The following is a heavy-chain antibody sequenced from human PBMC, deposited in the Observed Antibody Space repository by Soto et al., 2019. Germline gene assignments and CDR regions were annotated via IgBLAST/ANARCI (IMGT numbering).Heavy chain of an antibody. D-gene: IGHD4-17*01. CDR2: IYHSGST. J-gene: IGHJ6*02. CDR1: GGSISSGGYS. Sequence: QLQLQESGSGLVTPSQTLSLTCAVSGGSISSGGYSWSWIRQPPGKGLEWIGYIYHSGSTYYNPSLKSRVTIXVXRXXNQFSLKLSSVTAADTAVYYCARAHYGDYGYGMDVWGQGTTVTVSS. CDR3: ARAHYGDYGYGMDV. V-gene: IGHV4-30-2*01.